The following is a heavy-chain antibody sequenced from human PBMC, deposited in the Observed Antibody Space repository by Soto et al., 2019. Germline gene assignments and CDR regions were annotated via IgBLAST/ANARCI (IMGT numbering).Heavy chain of an antibody. CDR2: IIPIFGTA. Sequence: SVKVSCKASGYTFSSYAISWVRQAPGQGLEWMGGIIPIFGTANYAQKFQGRVTITADESTSTAYMELSSLRSEDTAVYYCARIAPYYDFWSGQYYFDYWGQGTLVTVSS. D-gene: IGHD3-3*01. CDR3: ARIAPYYDFWSGQYYFDY. V-gene: IGHV1-69*13. CDR1: GYTFSSYA. J-gene: IGHJ4*02.